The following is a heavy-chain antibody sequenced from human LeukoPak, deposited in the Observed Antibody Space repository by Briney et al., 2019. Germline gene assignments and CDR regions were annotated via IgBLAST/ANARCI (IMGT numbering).Heavy chain of an antibody. CDR2: ISSSSSHI. D-gene: IGHD5-24*01. CDR3: ARGPRFLEMATLVSKFDS. Sequence: GGSLRLSCAASGFTFNTYTMNWVRQAPGKGLEWVSSISSSSSHIYYAASVKGRFTISRDNAKNSLYLQMNSLRAEDTAVYYCARGPRFLEMATLVSKFDSWGQGTLVTVSS. V-gene: IGHV3-21*01. CDR1: GFTFNTYT. J-gene: IGHJ4*02.